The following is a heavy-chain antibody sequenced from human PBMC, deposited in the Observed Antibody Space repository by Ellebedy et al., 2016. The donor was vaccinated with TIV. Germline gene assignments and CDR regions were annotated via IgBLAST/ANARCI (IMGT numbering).Heavy chain of an antibody. CDR3: ARHHTVERGAIDY. Sequence: MPSETLSLTCTVSGGSISSPSYYWGWIRQPPGKGLEWIGSIYYSGSTYYYPSLKSRVTMSIDTSKNQFSLKLSSVTAADTAVYYCARHHTVERGAIDYWGQGILVTVSS. CDR1: GGSISSPSYY. CDR2: IYYSGST. J-gene: IGHJ4*02. D-gene: IGHD1-1*01. V-gene: IGHV4-39*01.